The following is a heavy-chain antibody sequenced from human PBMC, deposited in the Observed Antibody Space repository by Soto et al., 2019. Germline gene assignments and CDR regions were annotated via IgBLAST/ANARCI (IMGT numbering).Heavy chain of an antibody. CDR1: GFTFSSHV. J-gene: IGHJ6*02. CDR2: ISGGGGTP. Sequence: EVQLLESGGGLVQPGGSLRLSCAASGFTFSSHVMNWVRQAPGKGLEWVAAISGGGGTPYYGDSVEGRFTMSRDNSKNAVYLQRNSLRADDTAVYYCARGPRAPPPHDYGMDVWGQGTTVTVSS. CDR3: ARGPRAPPPHDYGMDV. V-gene: IGHV3-23*01.